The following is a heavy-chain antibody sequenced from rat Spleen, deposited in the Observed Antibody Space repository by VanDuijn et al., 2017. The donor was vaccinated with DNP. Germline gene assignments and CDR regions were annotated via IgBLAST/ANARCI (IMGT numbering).Heavy chain of an antibody. CDR1: GFTFSDYA. D-gene: IGHD3-2*01. CDR2: ISYDGSRT. Sequence: EVQLVESGGGLVQPGRSLKLSCAASGFTFSDYAMAWVRQAPKKGLEWVATISYDGSRTYYRDSVKGRFTISRDNAKSTLYLQMDSLRSEDTATYYCARHAGSWFAYWGQGTLVTVSS. CDR3: ARHAGSWFAY. J-gene: IGHJ3*01. V-gene: IGHV5-17*01.